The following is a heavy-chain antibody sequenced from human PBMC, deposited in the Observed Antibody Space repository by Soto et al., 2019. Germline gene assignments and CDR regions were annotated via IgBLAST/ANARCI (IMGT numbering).Heavy chain of an antibody. Sequence: EVQLVESGGGLVQPGGSLRLSCAASGFSFSSFWMSWVRQAPGKGLEWVANIKEDGSAKHYVDSVKGRFTISRDNAKNSLYLQMNSLRAEDTAVYYCARQRDYFNSWGQGTLVTVSS. CDR1: GFSFSSFW. J-gene: IGHJ4*02. D-gene: IGHD6-25*01. CDR3: ARQRDYFNS. V-gene: IGHV3-7*04. CDR2: IKEDGSAK.